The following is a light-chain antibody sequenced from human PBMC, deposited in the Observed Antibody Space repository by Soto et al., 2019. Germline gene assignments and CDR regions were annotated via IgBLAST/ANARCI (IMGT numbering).Light chain of an antibody. Sequence: QSVLTQPPSTSGTPGQRVTISCSGGSSNIGSNFVYWYQHFPETAPKLLIFRTTQRPSGVPDRFSASKSGTSASLAISGLRSEDEADNYCAAWDNSLSGHYVFGTGTKVTVL. J-gene: IGLJ1*01. CDR1: SSNIGSNF. CDR3: AAWDNSLSGHYV. CDR2: RTT. V-gene: IGLV1-47*01.